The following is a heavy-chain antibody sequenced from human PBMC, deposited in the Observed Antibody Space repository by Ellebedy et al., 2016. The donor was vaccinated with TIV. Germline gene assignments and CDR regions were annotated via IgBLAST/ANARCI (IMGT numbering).Heavy chain of an antibody. J-gene: IGHJ5*02. D-gene: IGHD5-24*01. V-gene: IGHV3-11*01. CDR2: ISSSGRTI. Sequence: GESLKISXEASGFSFSDYYMNWIRQAPGEGLEWISYISSSGRTIFYADSVKGRFTISRDNSKNTLYLQMNSLRAEDTAIYYCAKWRWQQSEFDLWGQGTLVTVSS. CDR3: AKWRWQQSEFDL. CDR1: GFSFSDYY.